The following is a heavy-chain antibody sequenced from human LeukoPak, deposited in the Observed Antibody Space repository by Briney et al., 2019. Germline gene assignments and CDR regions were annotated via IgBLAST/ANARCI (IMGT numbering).Heavy chain of an antibody. J-gene: IGHJ4*02. CDR3: ARERDYDTYFDY. CDR1: GFGVSSNN. V-gene: IGHV3-53*01. D-gene: IGHD3-22*01. CDR2: RQPGNVS. Sequence: GGSLRLSCAVSGFGVSSNNVAWVRQAPGKGLEWVSVRQPGNVSYYADSVKGRFTTSADSSKNSLYLQMNNLRSEDTALYYCARERDYDTYFDYWGQGTLVTVSS.